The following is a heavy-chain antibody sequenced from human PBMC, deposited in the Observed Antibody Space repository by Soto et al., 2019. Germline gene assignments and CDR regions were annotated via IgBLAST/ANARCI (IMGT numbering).Heavy chain of an antibody. J-gene: IGHJ4*02. Sequence: QVQLVESGGGVVQPGGSLRLSCVASDFAFSNYGMHWVRQAPGKGLEWVALIWYEGTNKYYGDSVKGRFTVSSDNSKKTLYLQMNSRSADDTGVYYCVRGGSCRSGSCYPHLDFYGDYEGFDYWGQGTLVTVSS. CDR1: DFAFSNYG. CDR3: VRGGSCRSGSCYPHLDFYGDYEGFDY. CDR2: IWYEGTNK. D-gene: IGHD4-17*01. V-gene: IGHV3-33*01.